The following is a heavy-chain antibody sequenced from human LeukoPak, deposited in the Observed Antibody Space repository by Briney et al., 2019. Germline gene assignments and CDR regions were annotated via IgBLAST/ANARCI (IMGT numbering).Heavy chain of an antibody. CDR2: ISGSGGST. D-gene: IGHD3-3*02. CDR3: AKANGAIFGVAGYFDY. Sequence: GGSLRLSCAASGFTCSSYAMSWVRQAPGKGLEWVSAISGSGGSTYYADSVKGRFTISRDNSKNTLYLQMNSLRAEDTAVYYCAKANGAIFGVAGYFDYWGQGTLVTVSS. CDR1: GFTCSSYA. J-gene: IGHJ4*02. V-gene: IGHV3-23*01.